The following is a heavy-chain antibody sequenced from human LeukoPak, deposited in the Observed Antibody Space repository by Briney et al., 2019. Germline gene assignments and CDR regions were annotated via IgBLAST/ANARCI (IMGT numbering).Heavy chain of an antibody. D-gene: IGHD5-18*01. Sequence: GGSLRLSCAASGFALNNDAMTWVRQPPGKGLEWVSTIVGDSTIEYYADSVKGRFTISSDNSKTMLFLHMNSLRAEDTAIYYCARQPYFYYYLDVWGKGTTVTVTS. CDR1: GFALNNDA. CDR2: IVGDSTIE. V-gene: IGHV3-23*01. CDR3: ARQPYFYYYLDV. J-gene: IGHJ6*03.